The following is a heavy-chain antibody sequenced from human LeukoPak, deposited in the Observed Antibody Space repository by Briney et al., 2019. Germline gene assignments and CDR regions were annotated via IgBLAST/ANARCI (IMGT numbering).Heavy chain of an antibody. D-gene: IGHD2-15*01. V-gene: IGHV5-10-1*01. CDR2: IDPSDSYT. CDR1: GYSLTSYW. J-gene: IGHJ4*02. CDR3: ARRAVGCSGGSCYDY. Sequence: PGESLKISCKGSGYSLTSYWISWVRQMPGKGLEWMGRIDPSDSYTNYSPSFQGHVTISADKSISTAYLQWSSLKASDTAMYYCARRAVGCSGGSCYDYWGQGTLVTVSS.